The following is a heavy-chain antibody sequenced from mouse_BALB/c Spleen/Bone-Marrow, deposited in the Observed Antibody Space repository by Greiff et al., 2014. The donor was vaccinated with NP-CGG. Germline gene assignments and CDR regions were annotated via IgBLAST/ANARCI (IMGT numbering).Heavy chain of an antibody. V-gene: IGHV1-80*01. CDR1: GYAFSTYW. CDR3: ARGGISVDY. Sequence: VQLQQSGAELVRPGSSVKISCKSSGYAFSTYWINWVKQRPGQGLEWIGQIYPGDGDTDFNGKFKGKATLTADRSSNTAYMEFSSLTSEDSAFYFCARGGISVDYWGQGTTLTVSS. J-gene: IGHJ2*01. CDR2: IYPGDGDT.